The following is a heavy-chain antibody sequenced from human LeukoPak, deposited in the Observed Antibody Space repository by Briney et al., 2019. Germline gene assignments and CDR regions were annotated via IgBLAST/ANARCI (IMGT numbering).Heavy chain of an antibody. V-gene: IGHV4-61*02. CDR1: GGSISSGSYY. D-gene: IGHD6-13*01. J-gene: IGHJ4*02. Sequence: SETLSLTCTVSGGSISSGSYYWSWIRQPAGKGLEWIGRIYTSGSTNYNPSLKSRVTISVDTSKNQFSLKLSSVTAADTAVYYCARGGIAAAGTFDYWGQGTLVTVSS. CDR2: IYTSGST. CDR3: ARGGIAAAGTFDY.